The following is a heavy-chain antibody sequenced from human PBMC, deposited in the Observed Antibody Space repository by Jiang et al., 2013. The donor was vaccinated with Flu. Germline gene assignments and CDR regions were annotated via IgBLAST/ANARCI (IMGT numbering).Heavy chain of an antibody. D-gene: IGHD7-27*01. V-gene: IGHV3-74*01. CDR3: ARGFRWGWDY. J-gene: IGHJ4*02. CDR1: GFTFSSYW. Sequence: QLVESGGGLVQPGGSLRLSCAASGFTFSSYWVHWVRQAPGKGLVWVSRINGDGSTTSYADSVQGRFTVSRDNAKNTLYLQMNSLRVEDTALYYCARGFRWGWDYWGQGTLLTVSS. CDR2: INGDGSTT.